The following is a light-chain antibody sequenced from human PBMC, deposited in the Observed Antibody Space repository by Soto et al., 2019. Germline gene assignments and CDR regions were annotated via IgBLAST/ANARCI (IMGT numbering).Light chain of an antibody. CDR3: QQRSYLFT. V-gene: IGKV3-11*01. Sequence: EIVLTQSPATLSLSPGERATLSCRVSQSVGSSLAWNQQKPGQAPRLLIYDASNRATGIPARFSGSGSGTDFTLTINSLEPEDFAVYYCQQRSYLFTFGGGTKVEIK. J-gene: IGKJ4*01. CDR2: DAS. CDR1: QSVGSS.